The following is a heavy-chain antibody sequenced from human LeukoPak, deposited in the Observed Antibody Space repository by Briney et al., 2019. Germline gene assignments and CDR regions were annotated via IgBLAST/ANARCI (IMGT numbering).Heavy chain of an antibody. CDR3: ARSSVAVTIFDY. D-gene: IGHD6-19*01. CDR2: INAGNGNT. J-gene: IGHJ4*02. V-gene: IGHV1-3*01. CDR1: GYTFTSYA. Sequence: GASVKVSCKASGYTFTSYAMHWVRQAPGQRLEWMGWINAGNGNTKYSQKFQSRVTITRDTSASTAYMELSSLRSGDTAVYYCARSSVAVTIFDYWGQGTLVTVSS.